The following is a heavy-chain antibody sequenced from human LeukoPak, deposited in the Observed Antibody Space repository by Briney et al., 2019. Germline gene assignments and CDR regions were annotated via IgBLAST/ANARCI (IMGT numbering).Heavy chain of an antibody. CDR2: INPNSGGT. V-gene: IGHV1-2*02. CDR1: GYTFTGYY. J-gene: IGHJ5*02. CDR3: AKITEGNNWFDP. D-gene: IGHD1-14*01. Sequence: ASVKVSCKASGYTFTGYYMHWVRQAPGQGLEWMGWINPNSGGTNYAQKFQGRVTMTRDTSISTAYMELGRLRSDDTAVYYCAKITEGNNWFDPWGQGTLVTVSS.